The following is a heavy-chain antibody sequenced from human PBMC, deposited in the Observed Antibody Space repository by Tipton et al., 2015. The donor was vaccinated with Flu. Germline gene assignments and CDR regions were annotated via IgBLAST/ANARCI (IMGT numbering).Heavy chain of an antibody. J-gene: IGHJ6*02. CDR1: GFTFSSYG. CDR2: IWYDGSNK. CDR3: ARDLTPGSSSPEWLLSGMDV. D-gene: IGHD3-3*01. V-gene: IGHV3-33*01. Sequence: SLRLSCAASGFTFSSYGMHWVRQAPGKGLEWVAVIWYDGSNKYYADSVKGRFTISRDNSKNTLYLQMNSLRAEDTAVYYCARDLTPGSSSPEWLLSGMDVWGQGTTVTVSS.